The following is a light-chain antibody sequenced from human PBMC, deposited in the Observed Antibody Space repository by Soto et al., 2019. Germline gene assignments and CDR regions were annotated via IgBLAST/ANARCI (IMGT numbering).Light chain of an antibody. V-gene: IGKV3-15*01. Sequence: IVMTQSPATLSVSPGERATLSCRASQNIYSNIAWYQQRPGQAPRLLIYRASTRATGVPARFSGSGSGTDFTLTISSLEPEDFAFYYCLQRSNWPPLLSFGGGTKVDIK. CDR1: QNIYSN. CDR3: LQRSNWPPLLS. J-gene: IGKJ4*01. CDR2: RAS.